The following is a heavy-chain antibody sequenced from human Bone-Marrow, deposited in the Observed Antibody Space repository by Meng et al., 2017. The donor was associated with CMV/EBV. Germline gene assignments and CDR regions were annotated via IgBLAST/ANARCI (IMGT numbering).Heavy chain of an antibody. CDR3: ARPIGSLRFDP. V-gene: IGHV1-2*02. D-gene: IGHD3-16*01. J-gene: IGHJ5*02. Sequence: ASVKVSCKASGYTFTGYYMHWVRQAPGQGLEWMGWINPNSGGTNYAQQFQGRVTMTRDTSINTAYMELSRLRSDDTAVYYCARPIGSLRFDPWGQGTLVTVSS. CDR2: INPNSGGT. CDR1: GYTFTGYY.